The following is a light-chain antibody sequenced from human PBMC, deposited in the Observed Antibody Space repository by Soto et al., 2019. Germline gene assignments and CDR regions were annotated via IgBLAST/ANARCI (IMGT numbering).Light chain of an antibody. J-gene: IGLJ2*01. CDR2: SNN. CDR1: SSNIGSNT. V-gene: IGLV1-44*01. CDR3: AAWDDSLNGQVV. Sequence: QLVLTQPPSASGTPGQRVTISCSGSSSNIGSNTVNWYQQLPGTAPKLLIYSNNQRPSGVPDRFSGSKSGTSASLAISGLQSEDEADYYCAAWDDSLNGQVVFGGGTQLTVL.